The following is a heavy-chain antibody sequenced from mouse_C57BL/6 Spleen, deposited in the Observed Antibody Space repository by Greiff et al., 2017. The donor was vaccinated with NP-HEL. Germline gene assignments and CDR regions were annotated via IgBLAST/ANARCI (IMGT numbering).Heavy chain of an antibody. Sequence: EVQLVESGGGLVQPKGSLKLSCAASGFSFNTYAMNWVRQAPGKGLEWVARIRSKSNNYATYYADSVKDRFTISRDDSESMLYLQMNNLKTEDTAMYYCVRHAFYYDYDYAMDYWGQGTSVTVSS. D-gene: IGHD2-4*01. CDR1: GFSFNTYA. J-gene: IGHJ4*01. V-gene: IGHV10-1*01. CDR2: IRSKSNNYAT. CDR3: VRHAFYYDYDYAMDY.